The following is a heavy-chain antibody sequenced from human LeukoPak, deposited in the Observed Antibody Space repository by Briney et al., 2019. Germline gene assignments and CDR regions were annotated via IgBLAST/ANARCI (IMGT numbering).Heavy chain of an antibody. CDR1: GFTFSDYW. CDR2: IMKDGNEK. Sequence: GGSLRLSCAASGFTFSDYWMNWIRQAPGKGLEWVARIMKDGNEKYYVESIKGRFTIFRDNAKNALYPQMNGLRAEDTGVYYCARGHLDPWGQGTLVTVSS. J-gene: IGHJ5*02. CDR3: ARGHLDP. V-gene: IGHV3-7*01.